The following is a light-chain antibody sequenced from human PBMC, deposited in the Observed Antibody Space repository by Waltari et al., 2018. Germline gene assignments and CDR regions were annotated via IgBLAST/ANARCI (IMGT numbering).Light chain of an antibody. Sequence: VMTQSPESLAVSLGERATNNCKSSQSVLYSSNNKNYLAWYQQKPGQPPKLLIYWASTRESGVPDRFSGSGSGTDFTLTISSLQAEDVAVYYCQQYYDVPFAFGPGTKVNIK. CDR1: QSVLYSSNNKNY. CDR2: WAS. J-gene: IGKJ3*01. V-gene: IGKV4-1*01. CDR3: QQYYDVPFA.